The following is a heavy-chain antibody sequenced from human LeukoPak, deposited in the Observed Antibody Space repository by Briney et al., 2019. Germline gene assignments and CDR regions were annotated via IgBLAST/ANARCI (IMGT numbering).Heavy chain of an antibody. Sequence: SETLSLTCTVSGGSISYYYWSWIRQPPGKGLEWLGYVYYSGITSYNLSLRGRVTISLDTSKHQFSLKLNSVTAADTAVYYCARHAYCGGDCFGGAFEIWGQGTMVTVSS. V-gene: IGHV4-59*08. D-gene: IGHD2-21*02. J-gene: IGHJ3*02. CDR3: ARHAYCGGDCFGGAFEI. CDR1: GGSISYYY. CDR2: VYYSGIT.